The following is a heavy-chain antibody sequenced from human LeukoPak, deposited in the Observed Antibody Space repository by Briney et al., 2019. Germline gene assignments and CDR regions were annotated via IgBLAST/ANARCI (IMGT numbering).Heavy chain of an antibody. Sequence: GRSLRLSCEASGFNFNNFAFHWVRQTPGRGLECVAVIAYDGSNEYYADSVKGRFTFSRDNSKNTVYLQMNNVRPEDTAVYFCARDGDYWGYGGMDVWGRGTTVIVSS. V-gene: IGHV3-30*03. CDR3: ARDGDYWGYGGMDV. CDR2: IAYDGSNE. J-gene: IGHJ6*02. CDR1: GFNFNNFA. D-gene: IGHD5-12*01.